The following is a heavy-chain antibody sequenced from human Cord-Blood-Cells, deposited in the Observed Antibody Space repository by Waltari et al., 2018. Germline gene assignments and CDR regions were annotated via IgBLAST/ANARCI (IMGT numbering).Heavy chain of an antibody. CDR2: ISYDGSNK. CDR1: GFTFSSHC. D-gene: IGHD1-26*01. J-gene: IGHJ4*02. Sequence: QVPLLEPGGGVVQHGWSLGPSCAAHGFTFSSHCLHWVRQAPGKGLEWVAVISYDGSNKYYADSLKGRFTISRDNSKNTLYLQMNSLSAEDTAVYYCAKDGIRWGQGTLVTVSS. CDR3: AKDGIR. V-gene: IGHV3-30*18.